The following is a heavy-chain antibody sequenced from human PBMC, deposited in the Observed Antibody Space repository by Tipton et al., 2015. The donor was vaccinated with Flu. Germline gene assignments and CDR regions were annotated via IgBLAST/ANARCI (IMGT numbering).Heavy chain of an antibody. J-gene: IGHJ4*02. CDR2: IYHSGST. D-gene: IGHD4-17*01. Sequence: TLSLTCAVSGYSISSGYYWGWIRQPPGKGLEWIGSIYHSGSTYYNPSLKSRVTISVDTSKNQFSLKLSSVTAADTAVYYCARHSSTAYGDYLNFDYWGQGTLVTVSS. CDR1: GYSISSGYY. V-gene: IGHV4-38-2*01. CDR3: ARHSSTAYGDYLNFDY.